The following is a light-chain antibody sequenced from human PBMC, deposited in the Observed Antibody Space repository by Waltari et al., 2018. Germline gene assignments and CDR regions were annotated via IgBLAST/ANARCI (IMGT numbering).Light chain of an antibody. V-gene: IGLV2-8*01. CDR1: SSDIGRYNL. Sequence: QSALTQPPSASGSPGPSVAISCTGTSSDIGRYNLVSLYQQEPGQAPKLIVYDVTKRPSGVPDRFSGSKSGNTASLIVSGLQAGDEADYYCSSYAGSGTVVFGGGTKLTVL. J-gene: IGLJ2*01. CDR3: SSYAGSGTVV. CDR2: DVT.